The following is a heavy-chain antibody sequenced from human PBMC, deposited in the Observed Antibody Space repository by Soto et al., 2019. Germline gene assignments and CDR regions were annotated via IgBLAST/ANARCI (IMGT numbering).Heavy chain of an antibody. CDR3: ARVEYPAGIFYPFDY. CDR2: IYYSGST. V-gene: IGHV4-61*01. J-gene: IGHJ4*02. Sequence: PSETLSLTCTVRGGSINSSSYYWSLIRQPPGKGLEWIGYIYYSGSTNYNPSLKSRVTISVDTSKNQFSLKLSSMTAADTAVYFCARVEYPAGIFYPFDYWGEGTLVSVS. CDR1: GGSINSSSYY. D-gene: IGHD6-13*01.